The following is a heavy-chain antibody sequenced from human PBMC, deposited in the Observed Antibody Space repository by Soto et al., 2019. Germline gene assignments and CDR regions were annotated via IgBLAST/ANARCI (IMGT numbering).Heavy chain of an antibody. J-gene: IGHJ3*02. Sequence: SETLSLTCTVSGGSVTSGSHYWSWIRQPPGKGLEWIAYIYHNGDTNYNPSLKSRVTISVDVSRNQFSLRLNSVTAADTAVHYCARDRSDLLNSYDAFDIWGQGTMVTVSS. CDR1: GGSVTSGSHY. V-gene: IGHV4-61*01. CDR2: IYHNGDT. CDR3: ARDRSDLLNSYDAFDI.